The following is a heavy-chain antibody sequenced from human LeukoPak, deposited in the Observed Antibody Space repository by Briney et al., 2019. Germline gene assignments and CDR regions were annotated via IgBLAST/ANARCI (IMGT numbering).Heavy chain of an antibody. CDR1: GYIFTGYY. D-gene: IGHD3-10*01. J-gene: IGHJ5*02. Sequence: ASVKVSCKTSGYIFTGYYIHWVRQAPGQGLEWMGWINPNTGDTNYTQKFQGRVIMTRDTSITTAYMDLIRLKSDDTAVYYCARDEIGGSNRFDPWGQGTLVTVSS. CDR3: ARDEIGGSNRFDP. CDR2: INPNTGDT. V-gene: IGHV1-2*02.